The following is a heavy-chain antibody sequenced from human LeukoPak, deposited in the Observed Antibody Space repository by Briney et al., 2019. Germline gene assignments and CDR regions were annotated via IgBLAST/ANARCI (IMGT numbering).Heavy chain of an antibody. D-gene: IGHD3-22*01. CDR3: AKDSSSGYYLHLDY. V-gene: IGHV3-9*01. J-gene: IGHJ4*02. Sequence: PGGSLRLSCAASGFTFDDYAMHWVRQAPGKGLEWVSGISWNSGSIGYADSVKGRFTISRDNAKNSLYLQMNSLRAEDTALYYCAKDSSSGYYLHLDYWGQGTLVTVSS. CDR1: GFTFDDYA. CDR2: ISWNSGSI.